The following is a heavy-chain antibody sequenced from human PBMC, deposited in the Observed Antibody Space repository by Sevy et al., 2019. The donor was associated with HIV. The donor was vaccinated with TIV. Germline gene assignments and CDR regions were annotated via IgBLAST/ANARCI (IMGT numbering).Heavy chain of an antibody. D-gene: IGHD6-25*01. Sequence: GGSLRLSCEASGFTFNGYTMDWVRQAPGKGLEWVASISRESTKVYYGDSMRGRFTISRDNAKNSVYLHLSSLRVDDTGVYHCARDRGAGYPAADYFDYWGLGVLVTVSS. CDR2: ISRESTKV. V-gene: IGHV3-21*06. CDR3: ARDRGAGYPAADYFDY. J-gene: IGHJ4*02. CDR1: GFTFNGYT.